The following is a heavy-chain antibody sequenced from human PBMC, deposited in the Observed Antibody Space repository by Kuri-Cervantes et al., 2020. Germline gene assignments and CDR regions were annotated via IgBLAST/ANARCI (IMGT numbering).Heavy chain of an antibody. D-gene: IGHD3-3*01. V-gene: IGHV4-59*01. CDR3: ARVGDFWSGLHDY. CDR2: ISYSGST. CDR1: GGSISSSY. Sequence: GSLRLSCTVSGGSISSSYWSWIRQPPGKGLEWIGYISYSGSTNYNPSLKSRVTISVDTSKNQFSLKLSSVTAADTAVYYCARVGDFWSGLHDYWGQGTLVTVSS. J-gene: IGHJ4*02.